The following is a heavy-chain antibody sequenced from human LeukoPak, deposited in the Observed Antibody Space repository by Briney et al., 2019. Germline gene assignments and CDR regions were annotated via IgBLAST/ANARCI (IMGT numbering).Heavy chain of an antibody. J-gene: IGHJ4*02. CDR3: AKEASIWELTNYFDY. V-gene: IGHV3-23*01. D-gene: IGHD1-26*01. CDR1: GFTFSNYA. Sequence: PGGSLILSCAASGFTFSNYAMSWVRQAPGKGLEWVSGISGSGGSTYYADSVKGRFTISRDNSKNTLYLQMNSLRAEDTAVYYCAKEASIWELTNYFDYWGQGALVTVSS. CDR2: ISGSGGST.